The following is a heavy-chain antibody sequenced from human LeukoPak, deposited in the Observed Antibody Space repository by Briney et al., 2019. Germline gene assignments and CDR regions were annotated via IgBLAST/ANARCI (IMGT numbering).Heavy chain of an antibody. V-gene: IGHV4-34*01. J-gene: IGHJ4*02. Sequence: RPSETLSLTCAVYGGSLSGYYWSWIRQPPGKGLEWIGEINHSGSTNYNPSLKSRVTISVDTSKNQFSLKLSSVTAVDTAVYYCARGKAAFNYWGQETLVTVSS. CDR2: INHSGST. CDR3: ARGKAAFNY. CDR1: GGSLSGYY.